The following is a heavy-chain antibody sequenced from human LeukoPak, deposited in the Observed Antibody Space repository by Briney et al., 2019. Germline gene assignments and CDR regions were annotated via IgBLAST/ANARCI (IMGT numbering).Heavy chain of an antibody. D-gene: IGHD3-22*01. CDR3: ARLGMYDYDSSAYYYT. CDR2: IKQDGSQK. Sequence: GGSLRLSCAASGFTFSSYWMSWVRQAPGKGLEWVANIKQDGSQKYYVDSVKGRFTISRDNAKNSLYLQMNSLRAEDTAVYYCARLGMYDYDSSAYYYTWGQGTLVTVSS. CDR1: GFTFSSYW. J-gene: IGHJ5*02. V-gene: IGHV3-7*01.